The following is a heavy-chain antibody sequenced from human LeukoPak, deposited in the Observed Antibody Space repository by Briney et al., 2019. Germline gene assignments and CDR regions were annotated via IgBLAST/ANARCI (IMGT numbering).Heavy chain of an antibody. CDR1: GFTFDDYA. Sequence: PGGSLRLSCAASGFTFDDYAMHWVRHAPGKGLEWVSLISWDGGSTYYADSVKGRFTISRDNSKNSLYLQMNSLRAEDTALYYCAKDNSFSSSWYGIFDYWGQGTLVTVSS. D-gene: IGHD6-13*01. CDR3: AKDNSFSSSWYGIFDY. J-gene: IGHJ4*02. V-gene: IGHV3-43D*03. CDR2: ISWDGGST.